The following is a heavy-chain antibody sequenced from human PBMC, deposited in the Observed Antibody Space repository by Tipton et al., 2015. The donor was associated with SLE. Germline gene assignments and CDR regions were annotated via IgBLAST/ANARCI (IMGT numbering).Heavy chain of an antibody. Sequence: SLRLSCAASGFIFSDHAIHWVRQAPGKGLEWVAVIWYDASKEYYADSVKGRFTISRDNSKNAVFLQVNSLRAEDTAVYYCARDRFGSETYFDYWGQGTLVTVSS. CDR1: GFIFSDHA. CDR2: IWYDASKE. CDR3: ARDRFGSETYFDY. D-gene: IGHD3-10*01. J-gene: IGHJ4*02. V-gene: IGHV3-33*01.